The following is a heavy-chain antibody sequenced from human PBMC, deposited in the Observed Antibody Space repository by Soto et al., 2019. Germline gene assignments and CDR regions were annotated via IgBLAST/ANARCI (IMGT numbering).Heavy chain of an antibody. D-gene: IGHD4-17*01. Sequence: SETLSLTCTVSGGSISSYYWSWIRQPPGKGLEWIGYIYYSGSTNYNPSLKSRVTISVDTSKNQFSLKLSSVTAADTAGYYCASHDYGDYPYDYWGQGTLVTVSS. CDR1: GGSISSYY. CDR3: ASHDYGDYPYDY. J-gene: IGHJ4*02. CDR2: IYYSGST. V-gene: IGHV4-59*01.